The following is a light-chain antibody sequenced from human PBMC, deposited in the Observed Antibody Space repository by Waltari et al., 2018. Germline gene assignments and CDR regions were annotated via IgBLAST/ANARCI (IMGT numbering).Light chain of an antibody. CDR1: SSDVGSYNL. V-gene: IGLV2-23*02. CDR3: CSYAGSSTFV. J-gene: IGLJ2*01. CDR2: DVS. Sequence: QSALTQPASVSGSPGQSIPISCTGTSSDVGSYNLVSWYQQHPGKAPKPMIYDVSKRPSGVSNRFSGSKSVNTAALTIAGLQAEDDADYYCCSYAGSSTFVFGGGTKLTVL.